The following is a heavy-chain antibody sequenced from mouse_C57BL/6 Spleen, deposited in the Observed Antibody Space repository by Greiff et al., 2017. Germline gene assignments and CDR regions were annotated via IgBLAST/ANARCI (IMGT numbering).Heavy chain of an antibody. V-gene: IGHV1-62-2*01. CDR2: FYPGSGSI. J-gene: IGHJ1*03. CDR1: GYTFTEYT. Sequence: QVQLKQSGAELVKPGASVKLSCKASGYTFTEYTLHSVKPRYGQGLVWIGWFYPGSGSIKYNEKFKDKATLTADKSSSKFYMELSRWTSEDSADYFCARHVKPPGSSYGFFDVWGTGTTVTVSS. D-gene: IGHD1-1*01. CDR3: ARHVKPPGSSYGFFDV.